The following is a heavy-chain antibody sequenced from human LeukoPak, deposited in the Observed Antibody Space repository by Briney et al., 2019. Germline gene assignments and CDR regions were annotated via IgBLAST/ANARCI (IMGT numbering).Heavy chain of an antibody. Sequence: PSETLSLTCTVSGGSISSGGYYWGWIRQAPGQGLEWIGTIDHSGTTYYNPSLKSRVTISVDTSKNQFSLKLSSVTAADTAVYYCARYGATPATYFDSWGQGTLVTVSS. V-gene: IGHV4-39*07. CDR3: ARYGATPATYFDS. J-gene: IGHJ4*02. CDR2: IDHSGTT. D-gene: IGHD1-26*01. CDR1: GGSISSGGYY.